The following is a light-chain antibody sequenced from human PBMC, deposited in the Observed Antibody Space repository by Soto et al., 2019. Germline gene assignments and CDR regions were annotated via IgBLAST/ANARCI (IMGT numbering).Light chain of an antibody. Sequence: QSVLTQPASVSGSPGQSITISCTGTSSDVGGYNYVSWYQQHPGKAPKLMIYEVSNRPSGVSNRFSGSKSGNTASLTISGLQAEDEADYYCSSYTSSSTRDYVFXTGTNVTVL. V-gene: IGLV2-14*01. CDR1: SSDVGGYNY. CDR2: EVS. J-gene: IGLJ1*01. CDR3: SSYTSSSTRDYV.